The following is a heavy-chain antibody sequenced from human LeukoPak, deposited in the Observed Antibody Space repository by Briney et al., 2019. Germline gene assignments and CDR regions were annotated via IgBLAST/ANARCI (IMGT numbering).Heavy chain of an antibody. CDR1: GGSISSYY. D-gene: IGHD6-19*01. J-gene: IGHJ6*02. CDR2: IYYSGST. CDR3: ARVRVVVAVAGTTLYYYYYGMDV. V-gene: IGHV4-59*08. Sequence: SETLSLTCTVSGGSISSYYWSWIRQPPGKGLEWIGYIYYSGSTNYNPSLKSRVTISVDTSKNQFSLKLSSVTAADTAVYYCARVRVVVAVAGTTLYYYYYGMDVWGQGTTVTVSS.